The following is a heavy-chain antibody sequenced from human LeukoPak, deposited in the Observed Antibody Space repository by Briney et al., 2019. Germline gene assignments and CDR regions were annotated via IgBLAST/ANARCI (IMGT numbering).Heavy chain of an antibody. CDR2: TNTNTRNP. CDR1: GYTLTNYA. Sequence: GASVKVSCKASGYTLTNYAMNWVRQAPGQRLQWMGWTNTNTRNPTYAQGFTGRFVFSLDTSVSTAYLQISSLKAEDTAVYYCARGFDRSGYYPVGFDYWGQGTLVTVSS. J-gene: IGHJ4*02. D-gene: IGHD3-22*01. CDR3: ARGFDRSGYYPVGFDY. V-gene: IGHV7-4-1*02.